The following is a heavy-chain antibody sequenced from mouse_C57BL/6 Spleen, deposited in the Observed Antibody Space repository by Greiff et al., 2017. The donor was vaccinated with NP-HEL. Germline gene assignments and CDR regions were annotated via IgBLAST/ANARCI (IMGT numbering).Heavy chain of an antibody. D-gene: IGHD2-3*01. Sequence: VHLVESGAELVRPGASVTLSCKASGYTFTDYEMHWVKQTPVHGLEWIGAIDPETGGTAYNQKFKGKAILTADKSSSTAYMELRSLTSEDSAVYYCTRILPYDGYFYPFAYWGQGTLVTVSA. CDR2: IDPETGGT. J-gene: IGHJ3*01. CDR1: GYTFTDYE. CDR3: TRILPYDGYFYPFAY. V-gene: IGHV1-15*01.